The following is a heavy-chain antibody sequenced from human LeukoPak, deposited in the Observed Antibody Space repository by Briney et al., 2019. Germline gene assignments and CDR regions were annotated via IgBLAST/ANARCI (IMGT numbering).Heavy chain of an antibody. CDR1: GGSFSGYY. CDR2: INHSGST. J-gene: IGHJ4*02. Sequence: SETLSLTCAVYGGSFSGYYWSWIPQPPGKGLEWIGEINHSGSTNYNPSLKSRVTISVDTSKNQFSLKLSSVTAADTAVYYCARVWRGSSGYWGQGTLVTVSS. CDR3: ARVWRGSSGY. V-gene: IGHV4-34*01. D-gene: IGHD6-6*01.